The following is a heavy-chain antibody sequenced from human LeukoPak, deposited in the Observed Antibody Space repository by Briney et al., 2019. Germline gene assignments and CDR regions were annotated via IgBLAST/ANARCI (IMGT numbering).Heavy chain of an antibody. Sequence: GGSLRLSCTASGFTFSSYGMHWVRQAPDKGLEWVAVMSYDGSSKYYADSVKGRFTISRVDSKNTVYLQMNSLRGEDTAVYYCAREIFGVDFWGQGTLVTVSS. CDR3: AREIFGVDF. V-gene: IGHV3-30*03. J-gene: IGHJ4*02. CDR2: MSYDGSSK. CDR1: GFTFSSYG. D-gene: IGHD3-10*01.